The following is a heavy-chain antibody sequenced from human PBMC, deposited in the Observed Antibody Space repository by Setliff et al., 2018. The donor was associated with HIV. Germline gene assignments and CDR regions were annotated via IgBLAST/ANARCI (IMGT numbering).Heavy chain of an antibody. CDR2: IWFDGSNK. V-gene: IGHV3-33*08. J-gene: IGHJ4*02. CDR3: ARDNYYVTEY. CDR1: GFTFSDYN. Sequence: GGSLRLSCAASGFTFSDYNMHWVRQAPGTGLEWVAVIWFDGSNKYHSDSVKGRFTISRDNSKNTLYLEMNRLRIDDTAVYYCARDNYYVTEYWGQGTLVTVSS. D-gene: IGHD3-10*02.